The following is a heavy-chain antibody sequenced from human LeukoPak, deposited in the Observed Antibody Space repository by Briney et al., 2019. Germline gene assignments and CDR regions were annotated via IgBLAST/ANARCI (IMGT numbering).Heavy chain of an antibody. CDR1: GNSFTNYW. CDR2: IYFGGSNT. Sequence: GESLKISCKGSGNSFTNYWIGWVRQMPGKGLEWMGIIYFGGSNTRYSPSFRGQVTISADTSISTAYLQWSSLKASDTAIYYCASAVHETTWFDPWGQGTLVTVSS. CDR3: ASAVHETTWFDP. D-gene: IGHD1-1*01. J-gene: IGHJ5*02. V-gene: IGHV5-51*01.